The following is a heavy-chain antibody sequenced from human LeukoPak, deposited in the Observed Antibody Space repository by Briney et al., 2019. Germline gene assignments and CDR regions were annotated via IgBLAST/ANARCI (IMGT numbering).Heavy chain of an antibody. CDR1: GFTFSSYA. Sequence: GASLRLSCASSGFTFSSYAMSSVRQPPGKGLEWVSCTSGSGDATYYADSVKGRFNISRDNPKNTLYLPMNILRAEDTAVYYCAKDRHGFSGYDLDYWGQGTLVTVSS. V-gene: IGHV3-23*01. CDR2: TSGSGDAT. D-gene: IGHD5-12*01. CDR3: AKDRHGFSGYDLDY. J-gene: IGHJ4*02.